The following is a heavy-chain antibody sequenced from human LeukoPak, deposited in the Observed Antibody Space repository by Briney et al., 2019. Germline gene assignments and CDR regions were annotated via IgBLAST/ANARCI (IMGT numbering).Heavy chain of an antibody. Sequence: SVKVSCKASGYTSTSYDINWVRQATGQGLEWMGWMNPNSGNTGYAQKFQGRVTMTRNTSISTAYMELSSLRSEGTAVYYCASGLRRVAISSGYYYLFPPLIDYWGQGTLVTVSS. CDR3: ASGLRRVAISSGYYYLFPPLIDY. V-gene: IGHV1-8*01. D-gene: IGHD3-22*01. CDR1: GYTSTSYD. J-gene: IGHJ4*02. CDR2: MNPNSGNT.